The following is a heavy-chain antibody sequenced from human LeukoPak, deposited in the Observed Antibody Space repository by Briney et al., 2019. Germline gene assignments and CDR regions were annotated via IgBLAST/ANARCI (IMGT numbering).Heavy chain of an antibody. CDR3: ARDSSGWYFDY. CDR2: IYTSGST. J-gene: IGHJ4*02. V-gene: IGHV4-4*07. Sequence: PSETLSLTCTVSGGSLSSYYWSWVRQPAGKGLEWIGRIYTSGSTNYNPSLMRRVTMSVDTSKNQFSLKLSSVTAADTAVYYNARDSSGWYFDYWGQGTLVTVSS. CDR1: GGSLSSYY. D-gene: IGHD6-19*01.